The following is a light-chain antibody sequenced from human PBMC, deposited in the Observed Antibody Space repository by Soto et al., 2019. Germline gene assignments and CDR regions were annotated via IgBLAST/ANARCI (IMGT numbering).Light chain of an antibody. CDR3: QQYHSARLT. CDR2: DAS. CDR1: QYISGW. V-gene: IGKV1-5*01. J-gene: IGKJ3*01. Sequence: DIQMTQSPSTLSASVGDRVTITCRASQYISGWLAWYQQKPGKAPILLIYDASSLLSGVPSRFSGSGSGTEFTLTITSLQTEDFATYYWQQYHSARLTVGPGTKVEIK.